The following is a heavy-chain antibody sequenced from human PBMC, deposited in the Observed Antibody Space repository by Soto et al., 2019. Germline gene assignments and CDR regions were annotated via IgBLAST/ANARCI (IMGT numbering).Heavy chain of an antibody. D-gene: IGHD4-17*01. V-gene: IGHV4-59*01. J-gene: IGHJ5*02. CDR1: GDSISYYY. CDR3: ARDPDDYGDSWFDP. CDR2: IYYSGST. Sequence: SETLSLTCTVSGDSISYYYWSWIRQPPGKGLEWIGHIYYSGSTNYNPSLKSRVTISVDTSKNQFSLKLSSVTAADTAVYYCARDPDDYGDSWFDPWGQGTLVTVSS.